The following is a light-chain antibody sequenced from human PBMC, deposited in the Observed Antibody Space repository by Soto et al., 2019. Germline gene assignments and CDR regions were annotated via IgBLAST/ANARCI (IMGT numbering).Light chain of an antibody. J-gene: IGLJ2*01. CDR2: NTN. V-gene: IGLV8-61*01. CDR3: VLFMGSGISV. Sequence: QTVVTQEPSFSVSPGGTVTLTCGLSSDSVSTSYYPSWYQQTPGQAPRTLIYNTNTRSSGVPDRFSGSIVGNKAALTITGAQADDESDYYCVLFMGSGISVFGGGTKLTVL. CDR1: SDSVSTSYY.